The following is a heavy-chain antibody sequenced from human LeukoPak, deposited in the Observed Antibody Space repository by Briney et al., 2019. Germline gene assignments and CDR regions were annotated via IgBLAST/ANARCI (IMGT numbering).Heavy chain of an antibody. CDR1: GGSVSSGSYY. J-gene: IGHJ6*04. V-gene: IGHV4-61*01. CDR3: ARDFRAGMDV. Sequence: SQTLSLMCAFSGGSVSSGSYYGGWIPQPPGKGLGWIGYIYYSGSTNYNPSLKSRVTISVDTSKIQFSLKLSSVTAADTAVYYGARDFRAGMDVWGKGTTVTVSS. CDR2: IYYSGST.